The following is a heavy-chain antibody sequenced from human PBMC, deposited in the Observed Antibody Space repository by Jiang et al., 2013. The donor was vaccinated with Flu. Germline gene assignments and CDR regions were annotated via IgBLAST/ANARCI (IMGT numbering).Heavy chain of an antibody. CDR1: GGSISSYY. CDR2: IYYSGST. Sequence: LLKPSETLSLTCTVSGGSISSYYWSWIRQPPGKGLEWIGYIYYSGSTNYNPSLKSRVTISVDTSKNQFSLKLSSVTAADTAVYYCARGTDTAMDPGYWYFDLWGRGTLVTVSS. J-gene: IGHJ2*01. D-gene: IGHD5-18*01. CDR3: ARGTDTAMDPGYWYFDL. V-gene: IGHV4-59*01.